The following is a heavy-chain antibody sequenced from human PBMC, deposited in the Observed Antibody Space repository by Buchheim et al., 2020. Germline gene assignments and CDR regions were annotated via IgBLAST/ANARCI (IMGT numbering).Heavy chain of an antibody. CDR2: INLSGST. CDR1: GGSFSGYY. V-gene: IGHV4-34*01. D-gene: IGHD5-18*01. CDR3: ARGGRYSYGLFY. J-gene: IGHJ4*02. Sequence: QVQLQQWGAGLLKPSETLSLTCAVYGGSFSGYYWSWIRQPPGKGLEWIGEINLSGSTTYNPSLKSRFTISVATSKNQFSLKLSSVTAADTAVYYCARGGRYSYGLFYWGQGTL.